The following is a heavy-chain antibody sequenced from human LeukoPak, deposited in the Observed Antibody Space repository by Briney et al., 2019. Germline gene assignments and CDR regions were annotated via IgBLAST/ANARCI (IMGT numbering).Heavy chain of an antibody. J-gene: IGHJ6*02. V-gene: IGHV1-58*02. Sequence: SVKVSCKASGFTFTSSAMQWVRQARGQRLEWIGWIVVGSGNTNYAQKFQERVTITRDMSTSTAYMELSSLRSEDTAVYYCAADPSLAVAGPYYYYYGMDVWGQGTTVTVSS. CDR1: GFTFTSSA. CDR3: AADPSLAVAGPYYYYYGMDV. CDR2: IVVGSGNT. D-gene: IGHD6-19*01.